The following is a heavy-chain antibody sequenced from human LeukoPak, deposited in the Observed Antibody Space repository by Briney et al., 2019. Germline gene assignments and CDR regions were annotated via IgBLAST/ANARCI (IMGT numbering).Heavy chain of an antibody. CDR3: AKSPGQQLVRGPFDY. Sequence: PGGSLRLSCAASGFTFSSYAMSWVRQAPGKGLEWVSAISGSGGSTYYADSVKGRFTISRDNSKNTLYLQMNSLRAEDTAVYYCAKSPGQQLVRGPFDYWGQGTLVTVSS. V-gene: IGHV3-23*01. CDR1: GFTFSSYA. J-gene: IGHJ4*02. D-gene: IGHD6-13*01. CDR2: ISGSGGST.